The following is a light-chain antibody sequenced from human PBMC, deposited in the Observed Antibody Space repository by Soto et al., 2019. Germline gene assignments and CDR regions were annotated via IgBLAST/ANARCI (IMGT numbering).Light chain of an antibody. CDR1: QIVLYSSNNKNY. CDR3: QQYYSTPRT. CDR2: WAS. J-gene: IGKJ1*01. Sequence: DIVMTQSPDSLAVSLGERATINCKCSQIVLYSSNNKNYLAWYQQKPGQPPKLLIYWASTRESGVPDRFSGSGSGTDFTLTISSLQAEDVAVYYCQQYYSTPRTFGQGTRWIS. V-gene: IGKV4-1*01.